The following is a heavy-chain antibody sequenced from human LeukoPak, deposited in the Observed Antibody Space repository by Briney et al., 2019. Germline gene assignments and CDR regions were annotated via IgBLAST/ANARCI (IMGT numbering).Heavy chain of an antibody. CDR2: INPNSGGT. D-gene: IGHD1-1*01. Sequence: ASVKVSCKASGYTFTGYYMHWVRQAPGQGLEWTGWINPNSGGTNYAQKFQGRVTVTRDTSISTAYMELSRLRSDDTAVYYCARYNWNDEPFDYWGQGTLVTVSS. CDR1: GYTFTGYY. CDR3: ARYNWNDEPFDY. V-gene: IGHV1-2*02. J-gene: IGHJ4*02.